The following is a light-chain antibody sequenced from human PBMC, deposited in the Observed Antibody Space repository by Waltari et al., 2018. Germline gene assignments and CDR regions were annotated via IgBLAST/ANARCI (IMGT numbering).Light chain of an antibody. J-gene: IGLJ1*01. CDR3: SAWDFSLNAHV. Sequence: QAEITQPHTVSKGLRQTATLTCTENNNNVDKQRAPWLQQHQGHPPKLLSYRNNKRPSGISERFSATRSGNTASLTITGLQPEDEADYYCSAWDFSLNAHVFGTGTMVTVL. V-gene: IGLV10-54*04. CDR1: NNNVDKQR. CDR2: RNN.